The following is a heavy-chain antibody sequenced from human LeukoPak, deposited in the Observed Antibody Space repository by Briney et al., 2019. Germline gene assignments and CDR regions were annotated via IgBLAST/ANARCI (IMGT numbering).Heavy chain of an antibody. D-gene: IGHD3-22*01. Sequence: ASVKVSCKTSGYTFTSYDINWVRQATGQGLEWMGWMNPNSGNTAYAQKFQGRVTMTRNTSISTAYMDLSGLRSGDTAVYYCVRGVDRSGYFAYWGQGTLVTVSS. CDR3: VRGVDRSGYFAY. V-gene: IGHV1-8*01. CDR1: GYTFTSYD. J-gene: IGHJ4*02. CDR2: MNPNSGNT.